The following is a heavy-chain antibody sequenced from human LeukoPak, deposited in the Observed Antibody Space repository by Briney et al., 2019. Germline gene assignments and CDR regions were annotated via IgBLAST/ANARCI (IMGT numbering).Heavy chain of an antibody. CDR3: ARSIAARGYYYYMDV. CDR2: IIPIFGTA. Sequence: SVKVSCKASGGTFSSYAISWVRQAPGQGLEWMGGIIPIFGTANYAQKFQGRVTITTDESTSTAYMELSSLRSEDTAVYYCARSIAARGYYYYMDVWGKGTTVTVSS. D-gene: IGHD6-6*01. CDR1: GGTFSSYA. J-gene: IGHJ6*03. V-gene: IGHV1-69*05.